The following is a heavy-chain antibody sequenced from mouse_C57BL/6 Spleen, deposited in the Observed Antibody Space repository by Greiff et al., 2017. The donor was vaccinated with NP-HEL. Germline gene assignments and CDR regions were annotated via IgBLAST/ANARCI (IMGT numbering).Heavy chain of an antibody. Sequence: QVQLKQPGAELVKPGASVKLSCKASGYTFTSYWMQWVKQRPGQGLEWIGEIDPSDSYTNYNQKFKGKATLTVDTSSSTAYMQLSSLTSEDSAVYYCARKEGFAYWGQGTLVTVSA. CDR1: GYTFTSYW. CDR3: ARKEGFAY. J-gene: IGHJ3*01. CDR2: IDPSDSYT. V-gene: IGHV1-50*01.